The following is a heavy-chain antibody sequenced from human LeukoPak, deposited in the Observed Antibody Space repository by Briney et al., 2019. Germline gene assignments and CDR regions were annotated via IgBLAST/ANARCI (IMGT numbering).Heavy chain of an antibody. Sequence: GGSLRLSCAASGFTFSSYAMHWVRQAPGKGLEWVAVISYDGSNKYYADSVKGRFTISRDNPKNTLYLQMNSLRAEDTAVYYCARAPSSRAPNSDYWGQGTLVTVSS. CDR2: ISYDGSNK. CDR1: GFTFSSYA. V-gene: IGHV3-30*04. CDR3: ARAPSSRAPNSDY. D-gene: IGHD2-15*01. J-gene: IGHJ4*02.